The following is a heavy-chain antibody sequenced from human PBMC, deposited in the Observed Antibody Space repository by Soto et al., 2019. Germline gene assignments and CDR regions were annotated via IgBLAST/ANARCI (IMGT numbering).Heavy chain of an antibody. CDR1: GGSISSYY. V-gene: IGHV4-59*08. Sequence: TSETLSLTCTVSGGSISSYYWSWIRQPPGKGLEWIGYIYYSGSTNYNPSLKSRVTISVDTSKNQFSLKLSSVTAAYTAVYYFACQGGGYSCYELAPDFDYWGQGTLVTVSS. D-gene: IGHD5-12*01. CDR3: ACQGGGYSCYELAPDFDY. CDR2: IYYSGST. J-gene: IGHJ4*02.